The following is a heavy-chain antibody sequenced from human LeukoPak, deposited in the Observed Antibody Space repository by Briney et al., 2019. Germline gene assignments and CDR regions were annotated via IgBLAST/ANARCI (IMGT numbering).Heavy chain of an antibody. CDR2: IIPIFGTA. D-gene: IGHD5-18*01. Sequence: SVKVSCKASGGTFSNYAISWVRQAPGQGLEWMGGIIPIFGTANYAQKFRGRVTITADKSTSTAYMELSSLRSEDTAVYYCARVYGGYSYGLDYYYMDVWGKGTTVTVSS. J-gene: IGHJ6*03. CDR1: GGTFSNYA. CDR3: ARVYGGYSYGLDYYYMDV. V-gene: IGHV1-69*06.